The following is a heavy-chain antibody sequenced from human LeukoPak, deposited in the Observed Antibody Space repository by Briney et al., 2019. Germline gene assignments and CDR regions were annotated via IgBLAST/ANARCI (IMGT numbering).Heavy chain of an antibody. CDR3: ARATQGAFDI. J-gene: IGHJ3*02. CDR1: GGSINYYY. Sequence: SESLSLTCTASGGSINYYYLRWIRQPPGKGLEWIGYIYYSGSANYNPSLKSRVSISVDTSKNHFSLKLSSVTAADTAVYYCARATQGAFDIWGQGTMVTVSS. V-gene: IGHV4-59*01. CDR2: IYYSGSA.